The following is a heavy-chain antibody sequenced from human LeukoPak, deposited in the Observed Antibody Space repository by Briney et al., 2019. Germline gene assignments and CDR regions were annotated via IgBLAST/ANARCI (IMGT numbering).Heavy chain of an antibody. J-gene: IGHJ4*02. V-gene: IGHV1-24*01. D-gene: IGHD6-13*01. CDR1: GYTLTELS. CDR2: FDPEDGET. CDR3: ATTPRGSSWSGDFDY. Sequence: GPVKVSCKVSGYTLTELSMHWVRQAPGKGLEWMGGFDPEDGETIYAEKFQGRVTMTEDTSTDTAYMELSSLRSEDTAVYYCATTPRGSSWSGDFDYWGQGTLVTVSS.